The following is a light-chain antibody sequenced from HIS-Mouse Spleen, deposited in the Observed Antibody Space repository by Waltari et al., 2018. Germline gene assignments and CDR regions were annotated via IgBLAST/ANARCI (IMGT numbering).Light chain of an antibody. Sequence: QSALTQPPSVSGSPGQSVTLSCTGTSSDVGSYNRVSRYQQPPGTAPKLMIYEVSNRSSGVPDRFSGSKSGNTASLTISGLQAEDEADYYCSLYTSSSTLVFGGGTKLTVL. CDR1: SSDVGSYNR. CDR2: EVS. J-gene: IGLJ2*01. V-gene: IGLV2-18*01. CDR3: SLYTSSSTLV.